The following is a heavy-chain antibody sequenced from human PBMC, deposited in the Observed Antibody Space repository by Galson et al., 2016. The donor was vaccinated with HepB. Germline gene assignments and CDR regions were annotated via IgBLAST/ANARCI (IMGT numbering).Heavy chain of an antibody. J-gene: IGHJ4*02. CDR2: VKTDGSDS. CDR1: GFPFSVHY. D-gene: IGHD3-9*01. V-gene: IGHV3-7*05. Sequence: SLRLSCAASGFPFSVHYMSWVRPSPGKGLEWVAKVKTDGSDSYYVDSVKGRFSISRDNAKNSVYLQMSRLRVDDTAVYYCAIEHWFNFESWGQGTLVTVAS. CDR3: AIEHWFNFES.